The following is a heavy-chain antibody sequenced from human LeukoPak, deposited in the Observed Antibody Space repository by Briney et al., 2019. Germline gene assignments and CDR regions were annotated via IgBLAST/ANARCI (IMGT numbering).Heavy chain of an antibody. CDR1: GFTFDDYA. Sequence: PGRSLRLSCAASGFTFDDYAMHWVRQAPGKGLEWVSGISWNSGSIGYADSVKGRFTISRDNAKNSLYLQMNSLRAEDTAVYYCARDQSSSPVPFPFDIWGQGTMVTVSS. D-gene: IGHD6-13*01. CDR3: ARDQSSSPVPFPFDI. J-gene: IGHJ3*02. V-gene: IGHV3-9*01. CDR2: ISWNSGSI.